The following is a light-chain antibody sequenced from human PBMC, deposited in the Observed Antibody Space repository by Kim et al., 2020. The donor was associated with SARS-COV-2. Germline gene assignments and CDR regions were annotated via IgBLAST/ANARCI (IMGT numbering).Light chain of an antibody. Sequence: PGKTASSTCGGNNIGSKSVHWYQQRPGQAPVLVLYYNTDRPSGIPERFSGSNSGNTATLTINRVEAGDEADYYCQVWDISSDHYVFGTGTKVTVL. CDR2: YNT. J-gene: IGLJ1*01. CDR3: QVWDISSDHYV. CDR1: NIGSKS. V-gene: IGLV3-21*04.